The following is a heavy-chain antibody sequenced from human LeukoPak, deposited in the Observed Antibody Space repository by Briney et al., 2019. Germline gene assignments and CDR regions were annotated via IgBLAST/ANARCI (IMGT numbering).Heavy chain of an antibody. Sequence: ASVKVSCKASGYTFTGYYMHWVRQAPGQGRERMGWINPNSGGTNYAQKFQGRVTMTRDTSISTAYMELSTLRSDDTAVYYCAEDHCSSTSCRFKRGYWFDPWGQGTLVTVSS. CDR1: GYTFTGYY. V-gene: IGHV1-2*02. J-gene: IGHJ5*02. CDR3: AEDHCSSTSCRFKRGYWFDP. CDR2: INPNSGGT. D-gene: IGHD2-2*01.